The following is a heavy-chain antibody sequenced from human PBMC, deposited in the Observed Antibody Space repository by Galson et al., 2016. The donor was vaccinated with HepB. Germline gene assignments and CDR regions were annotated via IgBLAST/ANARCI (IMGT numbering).Heavy chain of an antibody. CDR3: TTDFMAGHRVADY. V-gene: IGHV1-24*01. J-gene: IGHJ4*02. CDR1: GYPFTELS. CDR2: FDPEEGVT. D-gene: IGHD3-10*01. Sequence: SVRVSCTVSGYPFTELSMHWVRQAPGKGLEWMGHFDPEEGVTISAQKFQGRVTMTQDTSTNTAYLELSSLRSEDTAMYYCTTDFMAGHRVADYWGQGNLVSVSS.